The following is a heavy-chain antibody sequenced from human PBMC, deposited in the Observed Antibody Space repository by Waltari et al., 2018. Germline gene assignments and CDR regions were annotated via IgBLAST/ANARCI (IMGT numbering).Heavy chain of an antibody. Sequence: QVQLVQSGAEVKQPGSSVKVSCKASGGTFSSYAISWVRQAPGQGLEWMGRIIPIFGTANYAQKFQGRVTITADKSTSTAYMELSSLRSEDTAVYYWANYEYSSAGTYYFDYWGQGTLVTVSS. CDR2: IIPIFGTA. V-gene: IGHV1-69*08. J-gene: IGHJ4*02. CDR1: GGTFSSYA. CDR3: ANYEYSSAGTYYFDY. D-gene: IGHD6-6*01.